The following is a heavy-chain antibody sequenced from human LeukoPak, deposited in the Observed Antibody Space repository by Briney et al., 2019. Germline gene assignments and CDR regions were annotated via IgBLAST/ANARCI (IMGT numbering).Heavy chain of an antibody. Sequence: GGSLRLSCAAPGFTFSSYWMSWVRQAPGKGLEWVANIKQDGSEKYYVDSVKGRFTISRDNAKNSLYLQMNSLRAEDTAAYYCAREQQLVWGPVDVWGQGTTVTVS. V-gene: IGHV3-7*01. D-gene: IGHD6-13*01. CDR3: AREQQLVWGPVDV. CDR2: IKQDGSEK. J-gene: IGHJ6*02. CDR1: GFTFSSYW.